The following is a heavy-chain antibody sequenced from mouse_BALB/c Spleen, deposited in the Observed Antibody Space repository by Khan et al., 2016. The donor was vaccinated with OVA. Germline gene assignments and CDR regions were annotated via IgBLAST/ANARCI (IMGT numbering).Heavy chain of an antibody. CDR2: INPSNGYT. Sequence: QVRLQQSGAELARPGASVKMSCKASGYTFTSYTIHWIKLRPGQGLEWIGYINPSNGYTYYNQKFKDKATLTADKSSTTAYMQLSSLTSDDSAVYNFGSDRAYYRNDGWFAYWGQGTLVTVSA. J-gene: IGHJ3*01. CDR3: GSDRAYYRNDGWFAY. CDR1: GYTFTSYT. V-gene: IGHV1-4*01. D-gene: IGHD2-14*01.